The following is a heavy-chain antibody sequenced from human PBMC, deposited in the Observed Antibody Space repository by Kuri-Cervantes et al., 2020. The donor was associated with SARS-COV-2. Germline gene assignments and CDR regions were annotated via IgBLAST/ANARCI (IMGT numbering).Heavy chain of an antibody. D-gene: IGHD6-13*01. V-gene: IGHV1-69*06. CDR1: GGTFSSYA. J-gene: IGHJ6*03. Sequence: AVKVSCKASGGTFSSYAVTWVRQAPGQGLEWTGRIIPIFGPANYAQKFQGRVTMTEDTSTDTADMELRRLRSVETSVYYCATTPLAAAGMYYYYYYMDLWGKGTPVTVSS. CDR3: ATTPLAAAGMYYYYYYMDL. CDR2: IIPIFGPA.